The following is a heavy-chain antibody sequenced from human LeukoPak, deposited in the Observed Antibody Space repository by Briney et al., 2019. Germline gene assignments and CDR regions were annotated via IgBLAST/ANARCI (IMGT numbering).Heavy chain of an antibody. CDR1: GFTFSSYA. Sequence: GGSLRLSCAASGFTFSSYAMSWVRQAPGKGLEWVSAISGSGGSTYYADSVKGRFTISRDNSKNTLYLQMNSLRAEDTAVYYCARLNVGYCSSTSCYTNYYYYGMDVWGQGTTVTVSS. CDR3: ARLNVGYCSSTSCYTNYYYYGMDV. CDR2: ISGSGGST. V-gene: IGHV3-23*01. J-gene: IGHJ6*02. D-gene: IGHD2-2*02.